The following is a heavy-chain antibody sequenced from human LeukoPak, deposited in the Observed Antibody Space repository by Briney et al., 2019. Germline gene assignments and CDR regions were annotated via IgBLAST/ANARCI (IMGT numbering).Heavy chain of an antibody. J-gene: IGHJ4*02. CDR1: GYNFPAYF. CDR2: INPNGGDT. CDR3: VRVGFTTSWSNFDY. D-gene: IGHD2-2*01. Sequence: ASVKVSCKAAGYNFPAYFMHWARQAPGQGLEWMGRINPNGGDTNYARKFQGRVTMASDTSISTAYMELNSLMSDDTAVYYCVRVGFTTSWSNFDYWGQGTLVTVPS. V-gene: IGHV1-2*06.